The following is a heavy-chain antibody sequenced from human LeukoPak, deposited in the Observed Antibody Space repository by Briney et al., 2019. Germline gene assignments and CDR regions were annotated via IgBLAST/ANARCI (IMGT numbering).Heavy chain of an antibody. Sequence: GGSLRLSCVVSGFTLSSDRMSWVRQAPGKGLEWVANIKKDGIEKYYVESVKGRFTISRDNAKNSLSLQMNSLRAGDTAVYYCARGRYSSRSGGYYFDIWGQGTLVTVSS. J-gene: IGHJ4*02. CDR1: GFTLSSDR. CDR3: ARGRYSSRSGGYYFDI. D-gene: IGHD2-2*01. CDR2: IKKDGIEK. V-gene: IGHV3-7*01.